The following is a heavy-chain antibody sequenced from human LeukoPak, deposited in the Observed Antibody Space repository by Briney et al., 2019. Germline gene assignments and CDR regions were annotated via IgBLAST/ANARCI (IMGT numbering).Heavy chain of an antibody. Sequence: SETLSLTCTVSGGSISSYYWSWIRQPPGKGLEWIGYIYYSGSTNYNPSLKSRVTISVDTSKNQFSLKLSSVTAADTAVYYCARERYNYYGSGDLGYWGQGTLVTVSS. CDR3: ARERYNYYGSGDLGY. CDR2: IYYSGST. J-gene: IGHJ4*02. D-gene: IGHD3-10*01. V-gene: IGHV4-59*01. CDR1: GGSISSYY.